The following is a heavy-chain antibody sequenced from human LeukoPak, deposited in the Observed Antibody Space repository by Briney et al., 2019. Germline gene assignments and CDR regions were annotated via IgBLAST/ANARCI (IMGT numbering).Heavy chain of an antibody. CDR3: AIGGITMVRGVIITNWFDP. CDR2: FDPEDGET. J-gene: IGHJ5*02. CDR1: GYTLTELS. V-gene: IGHV1-24*01. D-gene: IGHD3-10*01. Sequence: ASVKVSCKVSGYTLTELSMHWVRQASGKGLEWMGGFDPEDGETIYAQKFQGRVTMTEDTSTDTAYVELSSLRSEDTAVYYCAIGGITMVRGVIITNWFDPWGQGTLVTVSS.